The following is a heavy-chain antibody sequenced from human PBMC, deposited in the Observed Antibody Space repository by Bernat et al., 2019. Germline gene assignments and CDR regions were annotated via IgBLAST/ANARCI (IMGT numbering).Heavy chain of an antibody. CDR3: ARIEMGYNRDAFDI. CDR2: IYYSGST. CDR1: GGSISSSSYY. Sequence: QVQLQESGPGLVKPSETLSLTCTVSGGSISSSSYYWGWIRQPPGKGLEWIGSIYYSGSTYYNPSLKSRVTISVDTSKNQFSLKLSSVTAADTAVYYCARIEMGYNRDAFDIWGQGTMVTVSS. D-gene: IGHD5-24*01. V-gene: IGHV4-39*01. J-gene: IGHJ3*02.